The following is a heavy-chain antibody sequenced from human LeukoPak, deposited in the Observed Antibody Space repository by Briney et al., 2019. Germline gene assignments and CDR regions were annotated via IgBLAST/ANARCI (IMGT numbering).Heavy chain of an antibody. Sequence: SETLSLTCTVSGGSISSYYWSWIRQPPGKGLEWIGYIYYSGSTNYNPSLKSRVTISVDTSKNQFSLKLSSVTAADTAVYYCARRMGHGDYGVVRFDPWGQGTLVTVSS. CDR1: GGSISSYY. V-gene: IGHV4-59*08. CDR2: IYYSGST. D-gene: IGHD4-17*01. CDR3: ARRMGHGDYGVVRFDP. J-gene: IGHJ5*02.